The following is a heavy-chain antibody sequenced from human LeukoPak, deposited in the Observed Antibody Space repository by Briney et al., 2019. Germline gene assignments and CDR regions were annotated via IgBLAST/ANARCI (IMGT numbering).Heavy chain of an antibody. Sequence: SETLSLTCTVSGVSISSGGYYWSWIRQHPGKGLEWIGYIYYSGSTYYNPSLKSRVTISVDTSKNQFSLKLSSVTAADTAVYYCARDRRTHRSSPIAAAGPDYYYYGMDVWGQGTTVTVSS. J-gene: IGHJ6*02. D-gene: IGHD6-13*01. V-gene: IGHV4-31*03. CDR3: ARDRRTHRSSPIAAAGPDYYYYGMDV. CDR2: IYYSGST. CDR1: GVSISSGGYY.